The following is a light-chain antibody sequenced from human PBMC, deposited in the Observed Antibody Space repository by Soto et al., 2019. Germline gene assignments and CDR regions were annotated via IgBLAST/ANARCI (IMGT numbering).Light chain of an antibody. CDR1: SSDVGRYNY. Sequence: QSALTQPASVSGSPGQSITISCTGTSSDVGRYNYVSWYQQHPGKAPKLMIHDVSNRPSGVSDRFSGSKSGNTASLTISGLQAEDEADYYCSSYTSSSTLYAFGTGTQLTVL. CDR2: DVS. V-gene: IGLV2-14*01. CDR3: SSYTSSSTLYA. J-gene: IGLJ1*01.